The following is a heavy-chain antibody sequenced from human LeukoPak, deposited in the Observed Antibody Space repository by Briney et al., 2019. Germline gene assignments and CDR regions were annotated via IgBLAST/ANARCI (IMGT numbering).Heavy chain of an antibody. CDR3: ARVGSSGWYVHPTLDY. J-gene: IGHJ4*02. CDR2: INPNSGDT. CDR1: GYTFTGYY. V-gene: IGHV1-2*02. Sequence: ASVKVSCKASGYTFTGYYIHWVRQAPGQGLEWMGWINPNSGDTNYAQKFQGRVTVTRDTSISTAYMDLSWLRSDDTAGYYCARVGSSGWYVHPTLDYWGQGTLVTVSS. D-gene: IGHD6-19*01.